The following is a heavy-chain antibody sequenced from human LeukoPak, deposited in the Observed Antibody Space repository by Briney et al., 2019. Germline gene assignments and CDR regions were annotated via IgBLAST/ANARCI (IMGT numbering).Heavy chain of an antibody. D-gene: IGHD3-10*01. J-gene: IGHJ6*02. CDR3: ARDILWFGESGMDV. CDR2: MNPNSGNT. CDR1: GYTFTSYD. V-gene: IGHV1-8*01. Sequence: ASVKVACKASGYTFTSYDINWVRQATGQGLEWMGWMNPNSGNTGYAQKFQGRVTMTRNTSISTAYMELRSLRSDDTAVYYCARDILWFGESGMDVWGQGTTVTVSS.